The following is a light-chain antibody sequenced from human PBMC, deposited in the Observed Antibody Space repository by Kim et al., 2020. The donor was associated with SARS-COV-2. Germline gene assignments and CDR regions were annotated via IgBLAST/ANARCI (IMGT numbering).Light chain of an antibody. Sequence: QSALNQPPSASGSPGQSVTISCTGTSSDVGAYNYVSWYQQHPGKAPKLMIYVVNKRPSGVPDRFSGSKSGNTASLTVSGLQAEDEADYYCSSYAGSKIAVFGGGTQLTVL. V-gene: IGLV2-8*01. J-gene: IGLJ2*01. CDR3: SSYAGSKIAV. CDR1: SSDVGAYNY. CDR2: VVN.